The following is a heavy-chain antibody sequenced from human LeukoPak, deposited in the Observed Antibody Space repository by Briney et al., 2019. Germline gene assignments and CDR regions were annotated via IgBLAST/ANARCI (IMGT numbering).Heavy chain of an antibody. CDR2: ISSSGGTT. Sequence: GGSLRLSCAASGFTFGSYGMNWVRQAPGKGLEWVSVISSSGGTTYYAGSVKGRFTISRDNSKNTLYLQMNSLRAEDTALYYCAKGGAYSGPPLEYWGQGTLVTVSS. D-gene: IGHD5-12*01. CDR1: GFTFGSYG. CDR3: AKGGAYSGPPLEY. V-gene: IGHV3-23*01. J-gene: IGHJ4*02.